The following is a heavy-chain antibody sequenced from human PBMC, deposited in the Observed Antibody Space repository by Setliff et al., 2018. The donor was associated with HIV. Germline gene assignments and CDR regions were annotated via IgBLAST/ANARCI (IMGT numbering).Heavy chain of an antibody. V-gene: IGHV1-18*01. J-gene: IGHJ4*02. D-gene: IGHD6-19*01. CDR1: GYTFLTYG. CDR2: ISPYNGHT. CDR3: ARDPPIAMAGDYFDY. Sequence: ASVKVSCKASGYTFLTYGISWVRQAPGHGLEWMGWISPYNGHTNYAQKLQGRVTMTTDTSTSTAYRELRSLTSDDTAVYYCARDPPIAMAGDYFDYWGQGTLVTVSS.